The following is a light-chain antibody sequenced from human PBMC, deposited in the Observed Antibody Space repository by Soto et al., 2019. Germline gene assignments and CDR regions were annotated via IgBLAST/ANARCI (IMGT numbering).Light chain of an antibody. CDR3: SSYAGSDIYV. CDR2: EVN. Sequence: QSALTQPPSASGSPGQSVTISCTGTSSDVGGYNYVSWYQQHPGKAPKLMIYEVNKRPSGVPDRFSGSKSGNTASLTVSGLPAEDEADYYCSSYAGSDIYVFGTGTKVTVL. CDR1: SSDVGGYNY. V-gene: IGLV2-8*01. J-gene: IGLJ1*01.